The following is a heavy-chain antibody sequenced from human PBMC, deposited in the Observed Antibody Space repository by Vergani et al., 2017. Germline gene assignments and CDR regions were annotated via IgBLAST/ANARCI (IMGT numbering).Heavy chain of an antibody. Sequence: QVQLQESGPGLVKPSETLSLTCAVYGGSFSGYYWSWIRQHPGKGLEWIGEINHSGSTNYNPSLKSRVTISVDTSKNQFSLKLSSVTAADTAVYYCARGRRYSSGRGPFDYWGQGTLVTVSS. D-gene: IGHD6-19*01. J-gene: IGHJ4*02. CDR1: GGSFSGYY. CDR3: ARGRRYSSGRGPFDY. V-gene: IGHV4-34*01. CDR2: INHSGST.